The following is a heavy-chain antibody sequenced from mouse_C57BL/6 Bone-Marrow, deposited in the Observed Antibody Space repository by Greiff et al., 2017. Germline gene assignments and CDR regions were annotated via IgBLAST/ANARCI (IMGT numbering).Heavy chain of an antibody. J-gene: IGHJ3*02. CDR1: GYTFTSYW. V-gene: IGHV1-69*01. D-gene: IGHD2-3*01. Sequence: QVQLLQPGAELVMPGASVKLSCTASGYTFTSYWMHWVKQTPGQGLEWLGEIGTSDSYTNYNQTFKGKSTLTVDKSSSTAYMQLSRLTSEDSAVYNCARGGWLIHNWWGYWGQGTLVTVSA. CDR2: IGTSDSYT. CDR3: ARGGWLIHNWWGY.